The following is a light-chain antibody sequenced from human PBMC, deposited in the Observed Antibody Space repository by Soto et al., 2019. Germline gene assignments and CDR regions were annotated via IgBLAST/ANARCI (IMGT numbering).Light chain of an antibody. CDR1: SSDVGGYNY. J-gene: IGLJ1*01. CDR2: VVS. Sequence: QSVLAQPTFVSGSPGQSIAISCTGTSSDVGGYNYVSWHQQHPGKAPKVLISVVSNRPSGVSNRFSGSKSGNTASLTISGLQAEDEADYYCSSYRSGGTFVFGSGTKLTVL. V-gene: IGLV2-14*01. CDR3: SSYRSGGTFV.